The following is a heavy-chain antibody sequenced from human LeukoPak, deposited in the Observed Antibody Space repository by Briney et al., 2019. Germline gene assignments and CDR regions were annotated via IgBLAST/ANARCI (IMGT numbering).Heavy chain of an antibody. V-gene: IGHV3-7*01. CDR2: IKQDGSEK. J-gene: IGHJ4*02. CDR3: VRISTAVAGADY. D-gene: IGHD6-19*01. Sequence: GGSLRLSCAASGFTFSSYNMNWVRQAPGKGLEWVANIKQDGSEKYYVESVKGRFTISRDNTKNSLYLQMDSLTAEDTAVYYCVRISTAVAGADYWGQGTLVTVSS. CDR1: GFTFSSYN.